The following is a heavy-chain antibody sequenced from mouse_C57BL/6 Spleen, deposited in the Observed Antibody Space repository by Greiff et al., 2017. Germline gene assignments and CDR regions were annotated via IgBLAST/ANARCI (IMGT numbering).Heavy chain of an antibody. V-gene: IGHV1-59*01. CDR1: GYTFTSYW. CDR2: IDPSDSYT. Sequence: QVQLQQPGAELVRPGTSVKLSCKASGYTFTSYWMHWVKQRPGQGLEWIGVIDPSDSYTNYNQKFKGKATLTVDTSSSTSYMQHSSLTSEDSAVYYFAREGVATVVGDYYAMDYWGQGTSVTVSS. D-gene: IGHD1-1*01. CDR3: AREGVATVVGDYYAMDY. J-gene: IGHJ4*01.